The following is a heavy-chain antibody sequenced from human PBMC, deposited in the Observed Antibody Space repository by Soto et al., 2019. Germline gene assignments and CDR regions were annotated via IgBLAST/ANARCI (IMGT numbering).Heavy chain of an antibody. D-gene: IGHD6-19*01. CDR3: ARVESISVAWFDY. CDR1: GDSVSSNSAA. Sequence: SQTLSLTCAISGDSVSSNSAAWNWIRQSPSRGLEWLGRTYYRSKWYNEYAVYVKSRITINPDTSKNQFSLQLNSVTPEDMAVYYCARVESISVAWFDYWGQGTLVTVSS. CDR2: TYYRSKWYN. J-gene: IGHJ4*02. V-gene: IGHV6-1*01.